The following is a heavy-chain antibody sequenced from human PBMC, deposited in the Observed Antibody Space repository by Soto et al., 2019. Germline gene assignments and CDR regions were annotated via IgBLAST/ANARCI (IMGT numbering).Heavy chain of an antibody. CDR3: ARGSSSWYYFDY. CDR1: GGSFSCYY. J-gene: IGHJ4*02. D-gene: IGHD6-13*01. CDR2: INHSGST. Sequence: SETLSLTCAVYGGSFSCYYWSWIRQPPGKGLEWIGEINHSGSTNYNPSLKSRVTISVDTSKNQFSLKLSSVTAADTAVYYCARGSSSWYYFDYWGQGTLVTVSS. V-gene: IGHV4-34*01.